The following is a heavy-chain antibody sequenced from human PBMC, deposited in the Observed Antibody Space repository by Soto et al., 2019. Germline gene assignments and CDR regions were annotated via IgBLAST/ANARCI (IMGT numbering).Heavy chain of an antibody. CDR1: GFTFSSYA. J-gene: IGHJ4*02. V-gene: IGHV3-23*01. D-gene: IGHD5-12*01. Sequence: EVQLLESGGGLVQPGGSLRLSCAASGFTFSSYAMSWVRQAPGKGLEWVSAISGSGGSTYYADSVQGRFTISRDNSKNTLYLQMNSLRAEDTAVYYCAKRGGYDYPTGWYFDYWGQGTLVTVSS. CDR3: AKRGGYDYPTGWYFDY. CDR2: ISGSGGST.